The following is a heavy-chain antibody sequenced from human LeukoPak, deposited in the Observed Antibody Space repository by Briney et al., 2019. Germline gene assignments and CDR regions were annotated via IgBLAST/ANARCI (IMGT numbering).Heavy chain of an antibody. D-gene: IGHD3-3*01. Sequence: GGSLRLSCAASGFTFSSYSMNWVRQAPGKGLEWVSSISSSSSYIYYADSVKGRFTISRDNAKNSLYLQMNSLRAEDTAVYYCASSSEYYDFWSGYSDRGFDYWGQGTLVTVSS. CDR1: GFTFSSYS. CDR3: ASSSEYYDFWSGYSDRGFDY. J-gene: IGHJ4*02. CDR2: ISSSSSYI. V-gene: IGHV3-21*01.